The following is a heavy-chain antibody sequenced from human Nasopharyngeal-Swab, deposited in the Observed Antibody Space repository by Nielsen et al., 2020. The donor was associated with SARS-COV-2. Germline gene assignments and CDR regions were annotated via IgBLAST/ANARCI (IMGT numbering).Heavy chain of an antibody. J-gene: IGHJ6*03. CDR1: GFTFSSYG. CDR2: ISYDGSNK. V-gene: IGHV3-30*03. CDR3: VGQSPEGYYYYYMDV. Sequence: GESLKIFCAASGFTFSSYGMHWVRQAPGKGLEWVAVISYDGSNKYYADSVKGRFTVSRDNAKNSLYLQMSSLRDEDTAVYYCVGQSPEGYYYYYMDVWGTGTTVTVSS.